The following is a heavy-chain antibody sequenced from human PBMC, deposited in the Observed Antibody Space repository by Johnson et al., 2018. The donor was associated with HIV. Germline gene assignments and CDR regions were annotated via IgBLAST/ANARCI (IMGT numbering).Heavy chain of an antibody. Sequence: VQLVESGGGLVQPGGSLRLSCAASGFTVSSNYMSWVRQAPGKGLEWVSVIYSGGSTYYADSVKGRFTISRHNSKNTLYLQMNSLRAEDTAVYYCARSSGSYLDDAFDIWGQGTMVTVSS. J-gene: IGHJ3*02. CDR1: GFTVSSNY. V-gene: IGHV3-66*01. CDR3: ARSSGSYLDDAFDI. D-gene: IGHD1-26*01. CDR2: IYSGGST.